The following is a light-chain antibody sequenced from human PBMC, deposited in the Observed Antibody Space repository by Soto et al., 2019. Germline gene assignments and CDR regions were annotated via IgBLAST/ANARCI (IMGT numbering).Light chain of an antibody. CDR2: DAS. Sequence: DIQMTQSPSSMSASVGDSVTITCQASQDINNYLNWYQQKPGNAPKLLIYDASNVETGVPSRFSGSGSGTDFTFTIGSLQPEDIATYYCQQYEDIPWTFGHGTKVQIK. J-gene: IGKJ1*01. CDR3: QQYEDIPWT. CDR1: QDINNY. V-gene: IGKV1-33*01.